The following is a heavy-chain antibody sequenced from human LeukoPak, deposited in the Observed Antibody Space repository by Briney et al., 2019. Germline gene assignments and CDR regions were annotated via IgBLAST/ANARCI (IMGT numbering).Heavy chain of an antibody. V-gene: IGHV4-30-4*08. CDR3: ARGRRKFDY. CDR2: IYYSGST. Sequence: SQTLSLTCTVSGGSLSSGDHYWSWIRQPQGKGLEYIGYIYYSGSTYYNPSLKSRVTISVDTSKNQFSLKLSSVTAADTAVYYCARGRRKFDYWGQGNLVTVSS. J-gene: IGHJ4*02. CDR1: GGSLSSGDHY.